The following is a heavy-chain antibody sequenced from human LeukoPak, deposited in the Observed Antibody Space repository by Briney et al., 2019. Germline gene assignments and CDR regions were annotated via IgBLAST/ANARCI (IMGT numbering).Heavy chain of an antibody. J-gene: IGHJ6*03. CDR2: INPNSGGT. CDR3: ARVDSSGWYKVGYYYYYMDV. V-gene: IGHV1-2*02. CDR1: GYTFTGYY. D-gene: IGHD6-19*01. Sequence: GASVKVSCKASGYTFTGYYMHWVRQAPGQGLEWMGWINPNSGGTNYAQKFQGRVTMTRDTSISTAYMELSRLRSDDTAVYYCARVDSSGWYKVGYYYYYMDVWGKGTTVTVSS.